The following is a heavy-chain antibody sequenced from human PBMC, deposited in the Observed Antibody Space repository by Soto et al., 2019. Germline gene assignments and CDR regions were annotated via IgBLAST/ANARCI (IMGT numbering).Heavy chain of an antibody. V-gene: IGHV3-30-3*01. Sequence: QVQLVESGGGVVQPGRSLRLSCAASGFTFSSYAMHWVRQAPGKGLEWVAVISYDGSSKYYADSVKGGFTISRDNSKNTLYVQMSSLRVEDTAVYYCARGFERLDRIDYWGQGTLVTVSS. D-gene: IGHD3-10*01. CDR2: ISYDGSSK. CDR3: ARGFERLDRIDY. J-gene: IGHJ4*02. CDR1: GFTFSSYA.